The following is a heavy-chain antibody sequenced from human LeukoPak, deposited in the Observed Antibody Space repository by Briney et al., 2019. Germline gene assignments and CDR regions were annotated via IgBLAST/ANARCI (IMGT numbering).Heavy chain of an antibody. Sequence: PGGSLRLSCAASGFTFDDYGMSWVRQAPGKGLEWVSGINWNGGSTGYADSVKDRFTISRDNAKNSLYLQMNSLRAEDTALYHCARNTAAGLFDYWGQGTLVTVSS. J-gene: IGHJ4*02. CDR3: ARNTAAGLFDY. CDR2: INWNGGST. CDR1: GFTFDDYG. D-gene: IGHD6-13*01. V-gene: IGHV3-20*01.